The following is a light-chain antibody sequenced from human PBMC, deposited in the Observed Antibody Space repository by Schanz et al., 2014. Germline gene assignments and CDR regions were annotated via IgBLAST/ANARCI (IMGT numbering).Light chain of an antibody. Sequence: QSALTQPASVSGSPGQSITISCTGTSSDVGGFNLVSWYQQHPGKAPKLMIYEGSKRPSGVSNRFSGSKSGNTASLTISGLQAEDEDDYYCSSYATTNTLVFGGGTKLTVL. CDR3: SSYATTNTLV. J-gene: IGLJ2*01. CDR1: SSDVGGFNL. V-gene: IGLV2-14*02. CDR2: EGS.